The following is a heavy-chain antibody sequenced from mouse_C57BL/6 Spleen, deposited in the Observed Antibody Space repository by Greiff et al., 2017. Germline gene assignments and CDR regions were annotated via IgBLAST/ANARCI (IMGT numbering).Heavy chain of an antibody. Sequence: VQLQQSGAELVKPGASVKLSCKASGYTFTSYWMQWVKQRPGQGLEWIGEIDPSDSYTNYNQKFKGKATLTVDTSSSTAYMQLSSLTSEDSAVYYCARPETAQAAMDYWGQGTSVTVSS. CDR1: GYTFTSYW. V-gene: IGHV1-50*01. J-gene: IGHJ4*01. D-gene: IGHD3-2*02. CDR3: ARPETAQAAMDY. CDR2: IDPSDSYT.